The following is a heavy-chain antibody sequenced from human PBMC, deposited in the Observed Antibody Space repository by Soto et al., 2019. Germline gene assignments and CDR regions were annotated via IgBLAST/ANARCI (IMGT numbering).Heavy chain of an antibody. Sequence: GESLKISCKGSGYSFTSYWIGWVRQMPGKGLEWMGIIYPGDSDTRYSPSFQGQVTISADKSISTAYLQWSSLKASDTAMYYCARRGVVVPVAITPYYYSSGMDVWGQDATLTISS. CDR2: IYPGDSDT. D-gene: IGHD2-2*01. CDR3: ARRGVVVPVAITPYYYSSGMDV. CDR1: GYSFTSYW. V-gene: IGHV5-51*01. J-gene: IGHJ6*02.